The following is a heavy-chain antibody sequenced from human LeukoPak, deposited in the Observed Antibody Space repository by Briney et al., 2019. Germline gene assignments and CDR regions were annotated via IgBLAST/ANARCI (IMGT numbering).Heavy chain of an antibody. Sequence: GGSLRLSCAASGFTFSSYAMHWVRQAPGKGLEWVAVISYDGSNKYYADSVKGRFTISRDNSKNTLYLRMNSLRAEDTAVYYCARAVGSSWYDLDYWGQGTLVTVSS. V-gene: IGHV3-30-3*01. CDR3: ARAVGSSWYDLDY. D-gene: IGHD6-13*01. CDR2: ISYDGSNK. CDR1: GFTFSSYA. J-gene: IGHJ4*02.